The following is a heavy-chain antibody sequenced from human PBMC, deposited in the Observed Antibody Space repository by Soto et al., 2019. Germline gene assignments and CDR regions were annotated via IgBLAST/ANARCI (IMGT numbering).Heavy chain of an antibody. J-gene: IGHJ4*02. CDR1: GGTFSSYA. V-gene: IGHV1-69*13. CDR2: IIPIFGTA. CDR3: ATSTVTTNRVRYFDY. D-gene: IGHD4-17*01. Sequence: ASVKVSCKASGGTFSSYAISWVRQAPVQGLEWMGGIIPIFGTANYAQKFQGRVTITADESTSTAYMELSSLRSEDTAVYYCATSTVTTNRVRYFDYWGQGTLVTVSS.